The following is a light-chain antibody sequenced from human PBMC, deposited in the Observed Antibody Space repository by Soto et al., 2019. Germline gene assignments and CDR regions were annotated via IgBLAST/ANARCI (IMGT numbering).Light chain of an antibody. CDR2: DAS. J-gene: IGKJ5*01. V-gene: IGKV3-11*01. CDR1: QSVSSY. Sequence: EIVLTQSPATPTLFPGAGATLSCRASQSVSSYLAWYQQKPGQAPRLLIYDASNRATGIPARFSGSGSGTDFTLTIRSLEPEDFAVYYCQKRSNWPPITVGQGKRLEIK. CDR3: QKRSNWPPIT.